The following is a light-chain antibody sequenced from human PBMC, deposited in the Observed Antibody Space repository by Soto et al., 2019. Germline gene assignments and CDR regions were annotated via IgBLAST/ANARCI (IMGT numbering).Light chain of an antibody. CDR2: EVS. CDR1: SSDVGSYKL. V-gene: IGLV2-23*02. Sequence: QSVLTQPASVSGSPGQSITISCTGTSSDVGSYKLVSWYQQHPGKAPKVMIYEVSKRPSGVSNRFSGSKSGNTASLTISWLQAEDEADYYCCSYGGSYVFGPGTKLTVL. CDR3: CSYGGSYV. J-gene: IGLJ1*01.